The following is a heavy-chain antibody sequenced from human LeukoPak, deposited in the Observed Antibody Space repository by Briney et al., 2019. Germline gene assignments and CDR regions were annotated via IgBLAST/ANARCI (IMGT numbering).Heavy chain of an antibody. V-gene: IGHV4-34*01. CDR1: GGSLGGYF. CDR2: VNHSGGT. J-gene: IGHJ4*02. CDR3: ARGQFQRDY. Sequence: SETLSLTCAVYGGSLGGYFWSWIRQPSGKGLEWIGEVNHSGGTNYNPSLKSRVTMSVDTSKNQFSLNLRSVTAADTAVYYCARGQFQRDYWGQGTLVTVSS. D-gene: IGHD6-25*01.